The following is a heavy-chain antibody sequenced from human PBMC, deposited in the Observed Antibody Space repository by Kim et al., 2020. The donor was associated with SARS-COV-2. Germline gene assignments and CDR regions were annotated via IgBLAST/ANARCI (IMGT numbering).Heavy chain of an antibody. Sequence: GGSLRLSCAASGFTFSSYAMSWVRQAPGKGLEWVSAISGSGGSTYYADSVKGRFTISRDNSKNTLYLQMNSLRAEDTAVYYCAKDYPMIVVVITPHDAFDIWGQGTMVTVSS. D-gene: IGHD3-22*01. V-gene: IGHV3-23*01. CDR3: AKDYPMIVVVITPHDAFDI. CDR2: ISGSGGST. CDR1: GFTFSSYA. J-gene: IGHJ3*02.